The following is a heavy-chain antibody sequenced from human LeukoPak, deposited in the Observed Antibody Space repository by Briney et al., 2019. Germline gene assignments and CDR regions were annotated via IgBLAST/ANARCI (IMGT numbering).Heavy chain of an antibody. CDR1: GFTFSSYG. CDR2: ISYDGSNK. Sequence: GGSLRLSSAASGFTFSSYGMHWVRQAPGKGLEWVAVISYDGSNKYYADSVKGRFTISRDNSKNTLYLQMNSLRAEDTAVYYCATPRSSGYYHFALDYWGQGTLVTVSS. J-gene: IGHJ4*02. V-gene: IGHV3-30*03. D-gene: IGHD3-22*01. CDR3: ATPRSSGYYHFALDY.